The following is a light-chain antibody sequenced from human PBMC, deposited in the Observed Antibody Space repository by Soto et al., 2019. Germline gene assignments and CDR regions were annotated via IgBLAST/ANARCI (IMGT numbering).Light chain of an antibody. CDR2: AAS. V-gene: IGKV1-39*01. J-gene: IGKJ2*01. CDR3: QKSSSIPYT. CDR1: QTISTY. Sequence: DIQMTQSPSSLSASVGDRVTITCRASQTISTYLNWYQQNPGKAPKLLIYAASNLQNGVPSRFSGSGSGTDFTLTISSLQPKDFATYYCQKSSSIPYTFGQGTKLEIK.